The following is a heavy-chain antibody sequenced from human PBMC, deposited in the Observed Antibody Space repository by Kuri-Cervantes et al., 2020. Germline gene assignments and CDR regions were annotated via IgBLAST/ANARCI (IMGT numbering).Heavy chain of an antibody. CDR2: ISYDGSNK. CDR3: AAGRSGGFFYFDY. D-gene: IGHD6-13*01. CDR1: GFTFSSYG. J-gene: IGHJ4*02. V-gene: IGHV3-30*03. Sequence: GGSLRLSCAASGFTFSSYGMHWVRQAPGKGLEWVAVISYDGSNKYYADSVKGRFTISRDNSKNTLYLQMNSLRAEDTAVYYCAAGRSGGFFYFDYWGQGTRVTGCS.